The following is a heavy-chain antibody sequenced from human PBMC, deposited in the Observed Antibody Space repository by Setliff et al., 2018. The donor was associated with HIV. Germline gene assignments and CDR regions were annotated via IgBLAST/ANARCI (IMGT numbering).Heavy chain of an antibody. V-gene: IGHV4-61*09. CDR1: GGSISRGSYY. D-gene: IGHD2-21*01. Sequence: SETLSLTCTVSGGSISRGSYYWSWIRQPAGKGLEWIGHVASSGNIDYNPSLKSRVTISADTSKNQFSLKLISVTAADTAVYYCARYGGNSFWFDPWGQGTLVTVSS. CDR3: ARYGGNSFWFDP. J-gene: IGHJ5*02. CDR2: VASSGNI.